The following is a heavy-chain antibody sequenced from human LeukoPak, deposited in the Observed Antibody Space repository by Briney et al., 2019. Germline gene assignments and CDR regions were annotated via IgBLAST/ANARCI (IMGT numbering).Heavy chain of an antibody. Sequence: PGGSLRLSCAASGFTVSSNYMSWVRQAPGKGLEWVSVIYSGSSSTCYTDSVKGRFTISRHNSKNTLYLQMNSLRAEDTAVYYCARVGSGWYDFDYWGQGTLVTVSS. J-gene: IGHJ4*02. CDR3: ARVGSGWYDFDY. CDR1: GFTVSSNY. V-gene: IGHV3-53*04. CDR2: IYSGSSST. D-gene: IGHD6-19*01.